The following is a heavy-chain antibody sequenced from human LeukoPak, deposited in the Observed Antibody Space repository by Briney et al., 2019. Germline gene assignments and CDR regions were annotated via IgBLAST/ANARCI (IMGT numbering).Heavy chain of an antibody. CDR2: VSYTGRT. Sequence: SETLSLTCTVSGGSLSGHYWSWIRQPPGKRLEWIGYVSYTGRTKYNPSLQSRVTISVDTSKNQFSLKLTSVTAADTAVYYCARHASVDGNWPRPLDYWGQGSLVTVSS. CDR3: ARHASVDGNWPRPLDY. D-gene: IGHD6-19*01. CDR1: GGSLSGHY. V-gene: IGHV4-59*08. J-gene: IGHJ4*02.